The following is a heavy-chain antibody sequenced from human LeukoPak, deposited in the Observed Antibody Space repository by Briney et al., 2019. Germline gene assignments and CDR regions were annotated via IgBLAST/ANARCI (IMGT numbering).Heavy chain of an antibody. J-gene: IGHJ4*02. CDR1: GFTFSTYR. D-gene: IGHD4-17*01. V-gene: IGHV3-74*01. CDR3: VRIATVTTPDY. Sequence: GGSLRLSCAASGFTFSTYRMLWVRQPLGKGLVWVSRINPDGSTTNYADSVKGRFTISRDNAKNTLYLQMNSLTVEDTAVYYCVRIATVTTPDYWGQGTLVTVSS. CDR2: INPDGSTT.